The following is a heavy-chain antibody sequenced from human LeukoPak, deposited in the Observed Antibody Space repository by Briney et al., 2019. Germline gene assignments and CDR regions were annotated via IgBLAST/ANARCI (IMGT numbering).Heavy chain of an antibody. CDR3: AKDSGGHSGYDYFGKTTWYYFDY. Sequence: PGGSLRLSCAASGFTFDDYAMHWVRQAPGKGLEWVSGISWNSGSIGYADSVKGRFIISRDNAKNSLYLQMNSLRAEDTALYYCAKDSGGHSGYDYFGKTTWYYFDYWGQGTLVTVSS. V-gene: IGHV3-9*01. J-gene: IGHJ4*02. CDR1: GFTFDDYA. CDR2: ISWNSGSI. D-gene: IGHD5-12*01.